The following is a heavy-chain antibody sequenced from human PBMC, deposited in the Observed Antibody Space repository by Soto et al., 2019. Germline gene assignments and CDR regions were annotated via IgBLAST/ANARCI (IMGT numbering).Heavy chain of an antibody. CDR1: GFTFSSFG. Sequence: QVQLVESGGGVVQPGRSLRLSCAASGFTFSSFGMHWVRQAPGKGLEWVAVIWYDGSNKYHGDSVKGRFTVSRDNSKNTLYLQMISLTAEDWPAKRCARSLDTHNYSMHVWGQGTTVTVSS. CDR3: ARSLDTHNYSMHV. J-gene: IGHJ6*02. CDR2: IWYDGSNK. V-gene: IGHV3-33*01.